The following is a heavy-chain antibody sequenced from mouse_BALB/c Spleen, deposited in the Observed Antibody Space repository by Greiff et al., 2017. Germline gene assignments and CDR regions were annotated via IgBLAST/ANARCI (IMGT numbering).Heavy chain of an antibody. J-gene: IGHJ1*01. CDR1: GYSITSGYY. D-gene: IGHD2-1*01. V-gene: IGHV3-6*02. Sequence: EVKLLESGPGLVKPSQSLSLTCSVTGYSITSGYYWNWILQFPGNQLEWMGYISYDGSNNYNPSLKNRISITRDTSKNQFFLKLNSVTTEDTATYYCARALDYYGNYDVWGAGTTVTVSS. CDR2: ISYDGSN. CDR3: ARALDYYGNYDV.